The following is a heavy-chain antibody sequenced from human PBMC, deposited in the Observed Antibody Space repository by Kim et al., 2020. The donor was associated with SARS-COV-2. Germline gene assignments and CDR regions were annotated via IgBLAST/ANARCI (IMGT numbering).Heavy chain of an antibody. V-gene: IGHV3-74*01. Sequence: GGSLRLSCAASGFTFSSYSMYWVRQAPGKGLLWVARIYNDGSKTYYADSVKGQFSISRDNAKNTVYLQLNSLGVEDTAVYYCARGGTGTFDVWGQGTMVTVSS. CDR2: IYNDGSKT. J-gene: IGHJ3*01. CDR3: ARGGTGTFDV. CDR1: GFTFSSYS. D-gene: IGHD3-16*01.